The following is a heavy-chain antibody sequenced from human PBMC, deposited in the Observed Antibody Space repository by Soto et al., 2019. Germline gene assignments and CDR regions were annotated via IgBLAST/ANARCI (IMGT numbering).Heavy chain of an antibody. Sequence: SETLSLTCTVSGGSISSYYWSWIRQPPGKGLEWIGYIYYSGSTNYNPSLKSRVTISVDTSKNQFSLKLSSVTAADTAVYYCARGQISNYPLVYYYYYGMDVWGQGTTVTVSS. D-gene: IGHD4-4*01. CDR2: IYYSGST. CDR3: ARGQISNYPLVYYYYYGMDV. V-gene: IGHV4-59*01. CDR1: GGSISSYY. J-gene: IGHJ6*02.